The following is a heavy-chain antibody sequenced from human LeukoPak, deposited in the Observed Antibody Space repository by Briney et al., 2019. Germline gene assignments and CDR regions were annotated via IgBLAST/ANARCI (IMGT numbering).Heavy chain of an antibody. CDR1: GFTFSSYS. D-gene: IGHD1-14*01. V-gene: IGHV3-23*01. CDR2: ISGSGGST. CDR3: AKNRYPNDY. J-gene: IGHJ4*02. Sequence: GGSLILPCAASGFTFSSYSMSWVRQAPGKGLEWVSAISGSGGSTYYADSVKGRFTISRDNSKNTLYLQMNSLRAEDTAVYYCAKNRYPNDYWGQGTLVTVSS.